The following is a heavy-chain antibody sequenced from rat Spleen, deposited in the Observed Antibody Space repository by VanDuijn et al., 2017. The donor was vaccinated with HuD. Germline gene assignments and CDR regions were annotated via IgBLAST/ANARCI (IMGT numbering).Heavy chain of an antibody. Sequence: EVQLVESGGGLVQPGRSLKLSCAASGFTFSDYYMAWVRQAPTKGLEWVATISYDGTNTYYRDSVKGRFTISRDNAKSTLYLQMDSLRSEDTATYYCARHGTTRGWYFDFWGPGTMVTVSS. J-gene: IGHJ1*01. CDR2: ISYDGTNT. CDR1: GFTFSDYY. D-gene: IGHD1-10*01. CDR3: ARHGTTRGWYFDF. V-gene: IGHV5-29*01.